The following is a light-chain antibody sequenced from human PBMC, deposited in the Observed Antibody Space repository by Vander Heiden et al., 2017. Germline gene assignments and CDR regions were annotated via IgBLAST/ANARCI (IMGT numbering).Light chain of an antibody. J-gene: IGKJ4*01. CDR3: QQSRNWPLT. Sequence: ELVLTHSPATLSLSPGERATLSCRASQCVYSYLAWYQQTPGQAPRLLIYDASNRATGTPARFSGSGSGTDFTLTISSLQPEDFAVYYCQQSRNWPLTFGGGTKVEIK. V-gene: IGKV3-11*01. CDR1: QCVYSY. CDR2: DAS.